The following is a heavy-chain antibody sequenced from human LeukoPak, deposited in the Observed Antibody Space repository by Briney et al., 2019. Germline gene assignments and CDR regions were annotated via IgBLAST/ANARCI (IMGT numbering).Heavy chain of an antibody. CDR3: ATSLIWFGELSAPFDY. Sequence: GGSLRLSCAASGFSFSSTSMHWVRQAPGKGLEYVSAISSNGGSTYYASSVKGRFTISRDNSKNTLYLQMGSLRTEDMAVYYCATSLIWFGELSAPFDYWGQGTLVTVSS. J-gene: IGHJ4*02. D-gene: IGHD3-10*01. CDR1: GFSFSSTS. V-gene: IGHV3-64*01. CDR2: ISSNGGST.